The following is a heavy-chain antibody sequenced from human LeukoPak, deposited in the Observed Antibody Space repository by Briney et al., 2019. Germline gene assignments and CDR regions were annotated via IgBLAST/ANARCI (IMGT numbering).Heavy chain of an antibody. J-gene: IGHJ4*02. CDR2: INHSGST. D-gene: IGHD3-3*01. CDR1: GGSFSGYY. Sequence: SETLSVTCAVYGGSFSGYYWSWIRQPPGKGLEWIGEINHSGSTNYNPSLKSRVTISVDTSKNQFSLKLSSVTAADTAVYYCARGRATLAYYDFWSGYHYFDYWGQGTLVTVSS. CDR3: ARGRATLAYYDFWSGYHYFDY. V-gene: IGHV4-34*01.